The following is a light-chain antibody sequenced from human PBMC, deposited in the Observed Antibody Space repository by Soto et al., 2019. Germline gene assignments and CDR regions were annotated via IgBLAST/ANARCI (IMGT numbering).Light chain of an antibody. CDR3: QQSYSTTIT. V-gene: IGKV1-39*01. CDR1: QSISSY. Sequence: DIQMAQSPSSLSSSVGDRVTITCRASQSISSYLNWYQQKPGKAPKLLIYAASSLQSGVPSRFRGSRSGTEFTLTVSSLQPEDFATYYCQQSYSTTITFGQGTRLEIK. J-gene: IGKJ5*01. CDR2: AAS.